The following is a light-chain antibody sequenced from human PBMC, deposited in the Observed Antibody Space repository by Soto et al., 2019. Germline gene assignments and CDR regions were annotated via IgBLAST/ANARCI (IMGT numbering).Light chain of an antibody. V-gene: IGKV3-20*01. CDR1: QSVSSSY. CDR2: GAS. J-gene: IGKJ1*01. CDR3: QQFDSPSWT. Sequence: EIVLTQSPGTLSLSPGERATLSCRASQSVSSSYLAWYQQKPGQAPRLLIYGASSRATGIPDRFSGSGSGTDFTLTISKLASEDFAVYYCQQFDSPSWTFGQGTKVEIK.